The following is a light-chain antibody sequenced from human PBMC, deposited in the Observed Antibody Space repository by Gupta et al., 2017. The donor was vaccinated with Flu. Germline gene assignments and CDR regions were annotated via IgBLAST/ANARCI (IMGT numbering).Light chain of an antibody. CDR3: QQYDYYWT. J-gene: IGKJ1*01. CDR1: QSISNR. CDR2: KAS. V-gene: IGKV1-5*03. Sequence: DIQMTQSPSTLSASVGDRVTSTCRASQSISNRLAWYQQKAGKPPKILIYKASTLEGGVPSRFSGSGYGTQFTLTSSSRQNDDFAIYYCQQYDYYWTFGQGTKVEI.